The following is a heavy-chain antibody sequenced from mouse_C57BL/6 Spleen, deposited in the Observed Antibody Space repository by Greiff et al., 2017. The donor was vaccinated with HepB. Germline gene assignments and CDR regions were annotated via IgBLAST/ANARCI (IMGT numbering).Heavy chain of an antibody. V-gene: IGHV1-53*01. CDR2: INPSNGGT. D-gene: IGHD2-5*01. J-gene: IGHJ1*03. CDR3: ARSNYSNYHWYFDV. CDR1: GYTFTSYW. Sequence: QVQLKQSGTELVKPGASVKLSCKASGYTFTSYWMHWVKQRPGQGLEWIGNINPSNGGTNYNEKFKSKATLTVDKSSSTAYMQLSSLTSEDSAVYYCARSNYSNYHWYFDVWGTGTTVTVSS.